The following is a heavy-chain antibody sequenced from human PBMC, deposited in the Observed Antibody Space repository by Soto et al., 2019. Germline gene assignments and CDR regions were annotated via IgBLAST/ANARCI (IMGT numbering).Heavy chain of an antibody. CDR1: GFIFSGYN. CDR2: IGTRTNYI. V-gene: IGHV3-21*01. CDR3: ARGFLRSFDY. Sequence: GGSLRLSCAASGFIFSGYNMNWVRQAPGKGLEWISSIGTRTNYIYYADSVKGRFTISRDNAKNSLYLQLNSLRAEDTAVYYCARGFLRSFDYWGQGTLVTVSS. J-gene: IGHJ4*02. D-gene: IGHD5-12*01.